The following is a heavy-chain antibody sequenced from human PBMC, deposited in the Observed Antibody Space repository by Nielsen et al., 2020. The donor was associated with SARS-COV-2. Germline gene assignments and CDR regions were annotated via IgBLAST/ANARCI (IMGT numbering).Heavy chain of an antibody. CDR2: IRSGSTYT. Sequence: GGSLRLSCAASGFTFSDYYMSWIRQAPGKGLEWISYIRSGSTYTNYADSVKGRFNISRDDAKNSLYLQMNSLRAEDTAVYYCAREGRDLPLDYWGQGVLVTVSS. D-gene: IGHD5-24*01. V-gene: IGHV3-11*05. J-gene: IGHJ4*02. CDR1: GFTFSDYY. CDR3: AREGRDLPLDY.